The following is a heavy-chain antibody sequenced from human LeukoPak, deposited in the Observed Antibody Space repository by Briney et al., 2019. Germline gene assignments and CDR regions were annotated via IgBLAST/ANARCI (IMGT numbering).Heavy chain of an antibody. J-gene: IGHJ4*02. D-gene: IGHD3-9*01. CDR3: VKAYYDILTGYFDY. V-gene: IGHV3-64D*06. Sequence: PGGSLRLSCSASGFTFSSYAMHWVRQAPGKGLEYVSAISSNGGSTYYADSVMGRFTISRDNSKNTLYLQMSSLRAEDTAVYYCVKAYYDILTGYFDYWGQGTLVTVSS. CDR1: GFTFSSYA. CDR2: ISSNGGST.